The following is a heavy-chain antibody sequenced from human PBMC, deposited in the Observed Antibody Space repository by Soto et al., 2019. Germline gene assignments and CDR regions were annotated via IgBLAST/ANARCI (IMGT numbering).Heavy chain of an antibody. Sequence: ASVKVSCKASGYTFTSYYMHWVRQAPGQGLEWMGIINPSGGSTKYSQKFQGRVTITRDTSASTAYMELSSLRSEDTAVYYCARTVGYYYGMDVWGQGTTVTVSS. D-gene: IGHD4-17*01. CDR2: INPSGGST. CDR3: ARTVGYYYGMDV. CDR1: GYTFTSYY. V-gene: IGHV1-46*01. J-gene: IGHJ6*02.